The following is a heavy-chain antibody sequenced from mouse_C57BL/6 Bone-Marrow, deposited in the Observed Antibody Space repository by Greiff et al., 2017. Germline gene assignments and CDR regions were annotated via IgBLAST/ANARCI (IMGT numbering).Heavy chain of an antibody. V-gene: IGHV3-6*01. CDR1: GYSITSGYY. CDR3: AREGGYYYGSSSAWFAY. Sequence: EVQLQQSGPGLVKPSQSLSLTCSVTGYSITSGYYWNWIRQFPGNKLEWMGYISYDGSNNYNPSLKNRISFTRDTSKNQFFLKLNSVSTEDTATYYCAREGGYYYGSSSAWFAYWGQGTLVTVSA. D-gene: IGHD1-1*01. J-gene: IGHJ3*01. CDR2: ISYDGSN.